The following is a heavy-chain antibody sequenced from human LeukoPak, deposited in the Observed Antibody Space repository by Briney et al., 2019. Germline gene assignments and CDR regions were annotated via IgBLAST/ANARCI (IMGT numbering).Heavy chain of an antibody. CDR1: GFTFSSYW. CDR2: ISSSSSYI. D-gene: IGHD2-15*01. CDR3: AREMYCSGGSCYSADY. V-gene: IGHV3-21*01. Sequence: GGSLRLSCAVSGFTFSSYWMDWVRQVPGKGLEWVSSISSSSSYIYYADSVKGRFTISRDNAKNSLYLQMNSLRAEDTAVYYCAREMYCSGGSCYSADYWGQGTLVTVSS. J-gene: IGHJ4*02.